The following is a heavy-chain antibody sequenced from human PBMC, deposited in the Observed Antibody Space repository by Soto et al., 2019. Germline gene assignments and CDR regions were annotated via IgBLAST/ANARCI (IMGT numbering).Heavy chain of an antibody. CDR3: ARCITGTTFRAFDI. J-gene: IGHJ3*02. Sequence: PSETLSLTCTFSGGSISSGGYYWSWIRQHPGKGLEWIGYIYYSGSTYYNPSLKSRVTISVDTSKNQFSLKLSSVTAADTAVYYCARCITGTTFRAFDIWGQGTMVTVSS. CDR1: GGSISSGGYY. D-gene: IGHD1-20*01. V-gene: IGHV4-31*03. CDR2: IYYSGST.